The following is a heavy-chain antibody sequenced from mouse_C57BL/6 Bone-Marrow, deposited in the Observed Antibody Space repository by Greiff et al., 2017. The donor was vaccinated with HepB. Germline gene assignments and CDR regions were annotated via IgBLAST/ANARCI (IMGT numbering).Heavy chain of an antibody. V-gene: IGHV2-2*01. CDR3: ARSDYGSSYVYWYFDV. CDR2: IWSGGST. D-gene: IGHD1-1*01. Sequence: VMLVESGPGLVQPSQSLSITCTVSGFSLTSYGVHWVRQSPGKGLEWLGVIWSGGSTDYNAAFISRLSISKDNSKSQVFFKMNRLQADDTAIYYCARSDYGSSYVYWYFDVWGTGTTVTVSS. J-gene: IGHJ1*03. CDR1: GFSLTSYG.